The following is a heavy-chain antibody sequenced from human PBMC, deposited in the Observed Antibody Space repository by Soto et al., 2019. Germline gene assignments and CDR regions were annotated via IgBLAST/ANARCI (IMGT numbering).Heavy chain of an antibody. CDR3: ARAPGGPDGPGDY. CDR1: GYTFTSYA. D-gene: IGHD2-15*01. Sequence: QVQLAQSGAEVKKPGASVKVSCKASGYTFTSYAMHWVRQAPGQRLEWMGWINAGNGNTKYSQKFQGRVTITSDTSSSTAYMELSSLRSEDTAVYYCARAPGGPDGPGDYWGQVTLVTVSS. CDR2: INAGNGNT. J-gene: IGHJ4*02. V-gene: IGHV1-3*01.